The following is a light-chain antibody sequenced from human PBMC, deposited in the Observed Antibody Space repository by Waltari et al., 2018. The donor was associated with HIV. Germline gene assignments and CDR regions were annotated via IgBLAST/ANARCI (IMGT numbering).Light chain of an antibody. J-gene: IGLJ2*01. V-gene: IGLV2-8*01. CDR1: SSAVGGYNY. Sequence: QSALTQPPSASGSPGQSVTISSTGTSSAVGGYNYVSWYQQHPGKAPKLMIYEVTKRPSGVPDRFSGSKSGNTASLTVSGLQAEDEADYYCSSYAGSSNLRVFGGGTKLTVL. CDR3: SSYAGSSNLRV. CDR2: EVT.